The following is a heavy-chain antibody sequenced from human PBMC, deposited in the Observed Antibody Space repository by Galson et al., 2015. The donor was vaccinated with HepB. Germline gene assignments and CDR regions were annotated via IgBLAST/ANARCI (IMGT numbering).Heavy chain of an antibody. D-gene: IGHD5-18*01. J-gene: IGHJ4*02. CDR3: ARVRYNYDQPHPPLAY. CDR2: VSTYNGNS. CDR1: GYTFTNYG. Sequence: SVKVSCKASGYTFTNYGISWVRRAPGQGLEWMGWVSTYNGNSNYAQKLQGRVTMTTDTSASTAYMELRSLRSDDTAVYYCARVRYNYDQPHPPLAYWGQGTLVTVSS. V-gene: IGHV1-18*04.